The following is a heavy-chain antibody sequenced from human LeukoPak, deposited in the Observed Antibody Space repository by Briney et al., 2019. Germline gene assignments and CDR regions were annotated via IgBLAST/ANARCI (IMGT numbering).Heavy chain of an antibody. CDR3: TRATGWYPDY. CDR2: IKHDGIEM. D-gene: IGHD6-19*01. CDR1: GFSFSNYW. Sequence: GGSLRLSCAASGFSFSNYWMSWVRQAPGKGLEWVANIKHDGIEMNYADSAKGRFTISRDNTKNSLYLQMTSLRAEDTALYYCTRATGWYPDYWGQGTLITVSS. J-gene: IGHJ4*02. V-gene: IGHV3-7*01.